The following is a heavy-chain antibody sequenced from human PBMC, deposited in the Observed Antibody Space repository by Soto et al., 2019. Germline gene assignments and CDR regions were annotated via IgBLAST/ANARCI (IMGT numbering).Heavy chain of an antibody. V-gene: IGHV4-38-2*01. CDR1: NFSISSGYY. D-gene: IGHD2-2*01. Sequence: SETLSLTCRVSNFSISSGYYWGWIRQPPGKGLEWIATIYHTGHTYYNPSLKSRVTISVDTSENQFSLKLRSVTAADTAMYFCAIYHLELFRFDYWGQGTLVTVSS. J-gene: IGHJ4*02. CDR2: IYHTGHT. CDR3: AIYHLELFRFDY.